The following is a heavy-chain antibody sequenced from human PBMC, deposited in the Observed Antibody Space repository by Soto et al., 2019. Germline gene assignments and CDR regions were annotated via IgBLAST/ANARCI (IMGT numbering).Heavy chain of an antibody. Sequence: EVQLVESGGGPVKPGGSLRLSCAASGFAFNTYSMNWVRQAPGKGPEWVAFITRSSSYIYYADSVRGRFTLSRDNAKNPLYMQMNSLRAENTAIYYCARDDGWLILDYWGQGTLVTVSS. J-gene: IGHJ4*02. CDR2: ITRSSSYI. V-gene: IGHV3-21*06. CDR1: GFAFNTYS. D-gene: IGHD6-19*01. CDR3: ARDDGWLILDY.